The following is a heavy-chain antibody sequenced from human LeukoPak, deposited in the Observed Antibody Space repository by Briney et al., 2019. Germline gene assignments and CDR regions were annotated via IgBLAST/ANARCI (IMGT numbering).Heavy chain of an antibody. J-gene: IGHJ4*03. CDR3: ARGPTISETGYFDY. D-gene: IGHD1-1*01. V-gene: IGHV4-34*01. CDR1: GGSFSGYY. Sequence: PSETLSLTCAVSGGSFSGYYWSWIRQSPGRGLEWIGEINHSGDTNYNSSVKSRVTISVDTSKNQFSLKVRSLTAADTAVYYCARGPTISETGYFDYWGQGTLVTVSS. CDR2: INHSGDT.